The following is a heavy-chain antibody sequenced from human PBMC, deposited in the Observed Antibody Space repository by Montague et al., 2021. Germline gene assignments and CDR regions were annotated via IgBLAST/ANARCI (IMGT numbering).Heavy chain of an antibody. J-gene: IGHJ6*02. Sequence: SETLSLTCNVSGGAISSSSCYWGWIRQPPGKGLEWIGSIYYSGSTYYSPSLKSRVTISADTSQKQFSLKLRSVTAADTAFYYWAVSNPYYYYGMDVWGQGTTVTVSS. CDR1: GGAISSSSCY. CDR2: IYYSGST. CDR3: AVSNPYYYYGMDV. V-gene: IGHV4-39*07. D-gene: IGHD1-14*01.